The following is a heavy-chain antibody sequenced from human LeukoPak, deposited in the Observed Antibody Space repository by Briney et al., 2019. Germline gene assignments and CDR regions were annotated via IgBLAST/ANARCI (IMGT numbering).Heavy chain of an antibody. CDR1: GGSISSSNW. V-gene: IGHV4-4*02. CDR3: ASYGSGSYRFDP. Sequence: PSETLSLTCAVSGGSISSSNWWSWVRQHPGKGLEWIGYIHHSGSTYYNPSLKSRVIISVDTSKNQFSLKLNSVTAADTAVYYCASYGSGSYRFDPWGQGTLVTVSS. J-gene: IGHJ5*02. D-gene: IGHD3-10*01. CDR2: IHHSGST.